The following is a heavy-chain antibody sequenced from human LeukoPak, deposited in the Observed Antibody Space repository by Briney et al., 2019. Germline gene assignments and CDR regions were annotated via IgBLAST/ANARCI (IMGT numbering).Heavy chain of an antibody. V-gene: IGHV4-39*01. CDR2: IYYSGST. CDR3: ASLTYYDFWSGYKGIGY. Sequence: SETLSLTCTVSGGSISSSSYYWGWIRQPPGKGLEWIGSIYYSGSTYYNPSLKSRVTISVDTSKNQFSLKLSSVTAADTAVYYCASLTYYDFWSGYKGIGYWGQGTLVTVSS. J-gene: IGHJ4*02. D-gene: IGHD3-3*01. CDR1: GGSISSSSYY.